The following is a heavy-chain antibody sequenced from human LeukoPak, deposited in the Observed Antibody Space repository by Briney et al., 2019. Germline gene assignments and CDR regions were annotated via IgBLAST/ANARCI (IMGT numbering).Heavy chain of an antibody. D-gene: IGHD6-13*01. V-gene: IGHV3-48*02. CDR1: GFTFSSYG. CDR3: VSPLIAAAGTTV. J-gene: IGHJ3*01. CDR2: ITSSGTI. Sequence: GGSLRLSCAASGFTFSSYGMNWDRQAPGKGLEWLSHITSSGTIYYADSVRGRFTISRDNAENSLYLQMNSLRDEDTGVYYCVSPLIAAAGTTVWGQGTMVTVSS.